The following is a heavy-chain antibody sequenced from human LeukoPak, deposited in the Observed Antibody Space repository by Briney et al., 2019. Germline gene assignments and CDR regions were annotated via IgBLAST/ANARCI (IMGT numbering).Heavy chain of an antibody. J-gene: IGHJ4*02. V-gene: IGHV4-39*07. Sequence: SETLSLTCTVSRGSISSGSYYWGWIRQPPGKGLEWIGSIYYSGSTNYNPSLKSRVTISVDTSKNQFSLKLSSVTAADTAVYYCARCRPAFYCGDSDYWGQGTLVTVSS. CDR3: ARCRPAFYCGDSDY. CDR2: IYYSGST. D-gene: IGHD4-17*01. CDR1: RGSISSGSYY.